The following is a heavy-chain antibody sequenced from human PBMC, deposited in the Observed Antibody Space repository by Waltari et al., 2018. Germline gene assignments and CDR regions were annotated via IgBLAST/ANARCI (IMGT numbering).Heavy chain of an antibody. CDR3: ARQSPANYYGMDV. CDR1: GYTFTSYD. Sequence: QVQLVQSGAEVKKPGASVKVSCKASGYTFTSYDMHWVRQAPGQGLEWMGIINPSGGSTSYAQKFQGRVTMTRDTSTSTVYMELSSLRSEDTAVYYCARQSPANYYGMDVWGQGTTVTVSS. CDR2: INPSGGST. J-gene: IGHJ6*02. D-gene: IGHD2-2*01. V-gene: IGHV1-46*01.